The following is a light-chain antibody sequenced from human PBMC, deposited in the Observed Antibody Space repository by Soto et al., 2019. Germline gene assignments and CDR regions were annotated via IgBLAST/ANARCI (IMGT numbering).Light chain of an antibody. CDR3: QQYGSSPPYT. CDR1: QSVSSSY. J-gene: IGKJ2*01. Sequence: EIVLTQSPGPRSLSPGERATLSCRASQSVSSSYLAWYQQKPGQAPRLLIYGASSRATGIPDRFSGSGSGTDFTLTISRLEPEDFAVYYCQQYGSSPPYTFGQGTQLEIK. V-gene: IGKV3-20*01. CDR2: GAS.